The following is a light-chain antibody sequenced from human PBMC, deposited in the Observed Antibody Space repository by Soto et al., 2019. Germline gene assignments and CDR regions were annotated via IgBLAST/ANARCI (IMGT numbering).Light chain of an antibody. V-gene: IGLV1-40*01. J-gene: IGLJ3*02. Sequence: QLVLTQPPSVSGAPGQRVTISCTGNNSNLGAGYDVHWYQQLPGAAPKLVIFGNRNRPSGVPERFSGSKSGTSASQAITGLQAEDEADYYCQAYDYSLTAFVFGGGTQLTVL. CDR1: NSNLGAGYD. CDR3: QAYDYSLTAFV. CDR2: GNR.